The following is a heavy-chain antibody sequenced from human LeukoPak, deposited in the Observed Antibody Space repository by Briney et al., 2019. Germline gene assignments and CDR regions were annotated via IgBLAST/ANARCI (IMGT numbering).Heavy chain of an antibody. D-gene: IGHD3-22*01. J-gene: IGHJ4*02. Sequence: SETLSLTCAVYGGSFSGYYWSWIRQPPGKGLEWIGEINHSGSTNYNPSLKSRVTISVDTSKNQFSLKLSSVTAADTAVYYCAKDRGRYYDSSGHYWGYYFDSWGQGILVTVST. CDR1: GGSFSGYY. CDR2: INHSGST. CDR3: AKDRGRYYDSSGHYWGYYFDS. V-gene: IGHV4-34*01.